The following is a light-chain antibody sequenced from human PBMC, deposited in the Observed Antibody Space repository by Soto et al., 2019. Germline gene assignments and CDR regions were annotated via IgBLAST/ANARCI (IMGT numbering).Light chain of an antibody. J-gene: IGKJ2*01. CDR3: LQHNSFPFT. CDR1: QSISIY. Sequence: DIPMTLSPSSLSASVGDRVTITCRASQSISIYLGWFQQKPGKAPKRLIYAASSLQTGVPSRFSGSGSGTEFTLTISSLQPEDFATYYCLQHNSFPFTFGQGTKVDIK. CDR2: AAS. V-gene: IGKV1-17*01.